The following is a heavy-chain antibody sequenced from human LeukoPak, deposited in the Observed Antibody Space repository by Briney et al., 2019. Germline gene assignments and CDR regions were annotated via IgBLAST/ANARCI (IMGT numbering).Heavy chain of an antibody. CDR2: ISLDGATT. J-gene: IGHJ4*02. CDR1: GFTFSTYA. Sequence: GGFLRLSCAASGFTFSTYAMSWVRQIPGKGLEWVSGISLDGATTYYAGSVEGRFTISRDNSKNTLYLQMNSLRADDTAVYYCVKDHGWLLYSWGQGTLVTVSS. V-gene: IGHV3-23*01. D-gene: IGHD3-9*01. CDR3: VKDHGWLLYS.